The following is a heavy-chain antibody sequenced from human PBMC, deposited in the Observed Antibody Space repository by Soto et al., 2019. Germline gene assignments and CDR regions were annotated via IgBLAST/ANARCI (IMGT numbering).Heavy chain of an antibody. Sequence: QVQLQQWGAGLLKPSETLSLTCAVYGGSFSGYYWSWIRQPPGKGLEWIGEINHSGSTNYNPSLKIRVTISVDTSKNQFSLKLSSVTAADTAVYYCARDYSTHDIVVVVAATPNNWFDPWGQGTLVTVSS. CDR2: INHSGST. D-gene: IGHD2-15*01. V-gene: IGHV4-34*01. CDR3: ARDYSTHDIVVVVAATPNNWFDP. J-gene: IGHJ5*02. CDR1: GGSFSGYY.